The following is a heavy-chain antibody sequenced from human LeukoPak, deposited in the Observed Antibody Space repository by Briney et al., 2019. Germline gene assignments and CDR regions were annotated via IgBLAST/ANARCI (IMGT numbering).Heavy chain of an antibody. CDR3: ARDRGTGNDDGFDY. D-gene: IGHD1-1*01. Sequence: PSETPSLTCTVSGGSISRYYWSWIRQLAGKGLDLIGCIYISGSTYYNPSLKSRVTMSVDTSKNQFSLKLSSVTAADTAVYYCARDRGTGNDDGFDYWGQGTLVTVSS. J-gene: IGHJ4*02. CDR2: IYISGST. CDR1: GGSISRYY. V-gene: IGHV4-4*07.